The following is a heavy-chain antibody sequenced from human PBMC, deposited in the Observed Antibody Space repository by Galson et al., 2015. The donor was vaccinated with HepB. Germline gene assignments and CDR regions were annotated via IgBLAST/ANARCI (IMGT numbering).Heavy chain of an antibody. CDR1: GFTFSSYA. V-gene: IGHV3-23*01. CDR2: ISGSSDRT. Sequence: SLRLSCAASGFTFSSYAMSWVRQAPGKGLEWVSAISGSSDRTYYADSVKGRFAISRDNSGNTLYLQLSSLRDEDTAVYYCAKRGLRPPEYWGQGTLVPVSS. D-gene: IGHD4-17*01. CDR3: AKRGLRPPEY. J-gene: IGHJ4*02.